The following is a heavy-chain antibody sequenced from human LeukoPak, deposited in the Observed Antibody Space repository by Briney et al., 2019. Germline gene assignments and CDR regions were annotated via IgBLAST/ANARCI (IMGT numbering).Heavy chain of an antibody. CDR1: GGSISSSSYY. V-gene: IGHV4-39*07. CDR3: ARVPRSYYYYYYMDV. J-gene: IGHJ6*03. CDR2: ICYSGST. Sequence: SQTLSLTCTVSGGSISSSSYYWGWIRQPPGKGLEWIGSICYSGSTYYNPSLKSRVTISVDTSKNQFSLKLSSVTAADTAVYYCARVPRSYYYYYYMDVWGKGTTVTVSS.